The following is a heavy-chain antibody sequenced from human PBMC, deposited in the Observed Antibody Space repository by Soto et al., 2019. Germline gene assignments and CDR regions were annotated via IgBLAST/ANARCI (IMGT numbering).Heavy chain of an antibody. CDR1: GFTFSSYA. J-gene: IGHJ4*02. Sequence: GGSLRLSCAASGFTFSSYAMSWVRQAPGKGLEWVSDISGSGGSTYYADSVKGRFTISRDNSKNTLYLQMNSLRAEDTAVYYCAKEASYCSGGSCFVDYWGQGTLVTVSS. V-gene: IGHV3-23*01. D-gene: IGHD2-15*01. CDR2: ISGSGGST. CDR3: AKEASYCSGGSCFVDY.